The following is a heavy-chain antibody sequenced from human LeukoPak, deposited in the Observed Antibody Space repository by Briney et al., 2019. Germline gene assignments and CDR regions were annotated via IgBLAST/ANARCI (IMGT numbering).Heavy chain of an antibody. CDR3: ARSAAGYFDH. V-gene: IGHV1-46*01. J-gene: IGHJ4*02. D-gene: IGHD6-25*01. Sequence: GASVKVSCKASRYTFSSYYMHWVRQAPGQGVEWMGLINPVGGSTKYAQKFQARVTMTRDTSTSTVYMELSSLRSEDTAVYYCARSAAGYFDHWCQGTLVTVSS. CDR1: RYTFSSYY. CDR2: INPVGGST.